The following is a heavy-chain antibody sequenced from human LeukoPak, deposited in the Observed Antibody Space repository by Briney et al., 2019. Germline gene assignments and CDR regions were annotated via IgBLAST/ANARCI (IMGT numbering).Heavy chain of an antibody. CDR2: ISSSGGST. CDR1: GFTFSSYG. CDR3: AKRSDYGGDWNYFDY. J-gene: IGHJ4*02. D-gene: IGHD4-23*01. Sequence: PGGSLRLSCAASGFTFSSYGMHWVRQAPGKGLEWVSAISSSGGSTYYADSVKGRFTISRGNSKNTLYLQMNSLRAEDTAVYYCAKRSDYGGDWNYFDYWGQGTLVTVSS. V-gene: IGHV3-23*01.